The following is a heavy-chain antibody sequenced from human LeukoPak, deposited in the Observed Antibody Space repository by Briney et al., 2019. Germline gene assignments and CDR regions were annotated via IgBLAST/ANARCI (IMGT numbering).Heavy chain of an antibody. D-gene: IGHD2-15*01. Sequence: PGGSLRLSCAASGFTFSSYWMTWVRQAPGKGLEWVANIKHDGSEKYYVDSVKGRFTISRDNAKNSLYQQKNSLRAEDTAVYFCARTVLVGYCSGGSCYSGIYWGQGTLVTVSS. CDR3: ARTVLVGYCSGGSCYSGIY. V-gene: IGHV3-7*05. CDR1: GFTFSSYW. CDR2: IKHDGSEK. J-gene: IGHJ4*02.